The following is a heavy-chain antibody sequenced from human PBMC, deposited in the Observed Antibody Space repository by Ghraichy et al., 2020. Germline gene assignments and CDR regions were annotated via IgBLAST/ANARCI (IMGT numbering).Heavy chain of an antibody. CDR2: INQDGSEK. CDR3: GTFADRLGD. CDR1: GFTFSNYW. V-gene: IGHV3-7*01. Sequence: GGSLRLSCAASGFTFSNYWIHWVRQAPGKGLEWVAHINQDGSEKAYVASVRGRFTISRDNAKNSLFLQMNSLRAEDTAVYYCGTFADRLGDWGKGTVVTVSS. J-gene: IGHJ4*02. D-gene: IGHD3-10*01.